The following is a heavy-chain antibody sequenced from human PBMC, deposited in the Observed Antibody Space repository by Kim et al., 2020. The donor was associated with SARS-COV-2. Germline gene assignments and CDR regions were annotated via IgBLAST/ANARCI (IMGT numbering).Heavy chain of an antibody. CDR2: IYPGDSDT. CDR1: GYSFTSYW. V-gene: IGHV5-51*01. CDR3: ARHVGRSSSPNGWFDP. D-gene: IGHD6-13*01. Sequence: GESLKISCKGSGYSFTSYWIGWVRQMPGKGLEWMGIIYPGDSDTRYSPSFQGQVTISADKSISTAYLQWSSLKASDTAMYYCARHVGRSSSPNGWFDPWGQGTLVTVSS. J-gene: IGHJ5*02.